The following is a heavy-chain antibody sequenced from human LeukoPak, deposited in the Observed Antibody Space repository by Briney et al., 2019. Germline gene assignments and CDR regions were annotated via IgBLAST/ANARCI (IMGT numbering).Heavy chain of an antibody. V-gene: IGHV4-61*02. J-gene: IGHJ4*02. CDR3: ARENDYGGNPDY. Sequence: PSQTLSLTCTVSGGSISSGSYYWSWIRQPAGKGLEWIGRIYTSGSTNYNPSLKSRVTISVDTSKNQFSLKLSSVTAPATAGYYRARENDYGGNPDYWGQGTLVTVSS. CDR1: GGSISSGSYY. CDR2: IYTSGST. D-gene: IGHD4-23*01.